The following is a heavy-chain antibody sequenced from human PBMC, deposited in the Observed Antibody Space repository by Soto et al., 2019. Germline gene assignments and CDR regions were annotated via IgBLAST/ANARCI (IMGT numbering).Heavy chain of an antibody. J-gene: IGHJ3*02. V-gene: IGHV3-23*01. CDR1: GFTFSSYA. CDR3: AKDSGYSGYDIPGGAFDI. Sequence: TGGSLRLSCAASGFTFSSYAMSWVRQAPGKGLEWVSVISGSGGSTYYADSVKGRFTISRDNSKNTLYLQMNSLRAEDTAVYYCAKDSGYSGYDIPGGAFDIWGQGTMVTVSS. D-gene: IGHD5-12*01. CDR2: ISGSGGST.